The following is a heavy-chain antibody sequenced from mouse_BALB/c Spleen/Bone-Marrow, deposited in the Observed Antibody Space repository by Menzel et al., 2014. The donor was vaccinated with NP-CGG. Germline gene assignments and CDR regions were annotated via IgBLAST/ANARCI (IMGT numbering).Heavy chain of an antibody. D-gene: IGHD1-1*01. J-gene: IGHJ1*01. CDR1: GFNIKDTY. CDR3: ASYYYGRYFHV. V-gene: IGHV14-3*02. CDR2: IDPANGNT. Sequence: EVQLQQSGAELVKPGASVKLSCTASGFNIKDTYMHWVKQRPEQGLEWIGRIDPANGNTKYDPKFQGKATITAGTSSNTAYLQLSSLTSEDTAVYYCASYYYGRYFHVWRAGTTVPFSS.